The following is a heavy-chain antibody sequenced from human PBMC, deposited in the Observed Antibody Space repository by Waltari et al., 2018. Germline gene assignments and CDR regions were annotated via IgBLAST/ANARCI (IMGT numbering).Heavy chain of an antibody. Sequence: TGWVSMVAGGGLAWVSSNSAGGITYHADSLKGRFTISRDKSKNTLYLQMNSLRAEDTAVYYCARADRSTWYLDSWGQGTLVTVSS. D-gene: IGHD3-22*01. CDR3: ARADRSTWYLDS. J-gene: IGHJ4*02. V-gene: IGHV3-23*01. CDR2: NSAGGIT.